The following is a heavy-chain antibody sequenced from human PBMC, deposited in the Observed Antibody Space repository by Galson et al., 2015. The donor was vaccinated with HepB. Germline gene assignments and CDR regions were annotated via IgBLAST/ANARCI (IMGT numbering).Heavy chain of an antibody. Sequence: QVQLQESGPGLVKPSETLSLTCTVSGGSISSPTYYWVWIRQPPGRGLEWIGSIFYSGSTHYNPSLKSRVTISVDTSKNQFSLKLNSVTAADTAVYYCANIGDENGFDIWGRGTMVTVSS. CDR1: GGSISSPTYY. D-gene: IGHD3-10*01. J-gene: IGHJ3*02. CDR2: IFYSGST. CDR3: ANIGDENGFDI. V-gene: IGHV4-39*01.